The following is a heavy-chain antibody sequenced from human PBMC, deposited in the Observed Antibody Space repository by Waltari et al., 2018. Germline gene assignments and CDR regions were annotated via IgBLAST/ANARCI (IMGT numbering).Heavy chain of an antibody. CDR2: ISDGGGII. CDR3: ARGSGVDY. V-gene: IGHV3-23*01. J-gene: IGHJ4*02. CDR1: GFTFSTYV. D-gene: IGHD7-27*01. Sequence: DAQRLGSGGGMVQPGGSQRRACPASGFTFSTYVMIWVRQPPGKGLEWVSSISDGGGIINYADSVKGRFTISRDNSKNTVYLQMKSLRAEDTAVYYCARGSGVDYWGQGTLVTISS.